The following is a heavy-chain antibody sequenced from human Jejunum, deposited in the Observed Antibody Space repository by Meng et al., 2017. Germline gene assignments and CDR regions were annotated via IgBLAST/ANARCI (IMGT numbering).Heavy chain of an antibody. Sequence: EAQLGGSGGAFTQPGGSLRLSCAASGFYFASYAMSWVRQAQGKELEWVATSGSLDYTYYADSVKGRFTISRDPSKNTLDLQMNSLGAEDTGIYYCAKWASSGWYEFRYFDSWGQGTLVTVSS. CDR1: GFYFASYA. CDR3: AKWASSGWYEFRYFDS. D-gene: IGHD6-19*01. J-gene: IGHJ4*02. CDR2: SGSLDYT. V-gene: IGHV3-23*04.